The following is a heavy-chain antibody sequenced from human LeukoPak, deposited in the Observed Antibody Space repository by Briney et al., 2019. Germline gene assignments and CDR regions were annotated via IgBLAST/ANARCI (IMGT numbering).Heavy chain of an antibody. CDR1: GFTFSSYD. CDR2: IDTAGNT. D-gene: IGHD3-16*01. J-gene: IGHJ3*02. CDR3: ARTSKVTSVMDI. Sequence: GGSLRLSCAASGFTFSSYDMHWVRQATGKGLEWVSAIDTAGNTFYPGSVRGRFTISRENAKSSLYLQMNNVRAGDTAVYYCARTSKVTSVMDIWGQGTMVTVSS. V-gene: IGHV3-13*04.